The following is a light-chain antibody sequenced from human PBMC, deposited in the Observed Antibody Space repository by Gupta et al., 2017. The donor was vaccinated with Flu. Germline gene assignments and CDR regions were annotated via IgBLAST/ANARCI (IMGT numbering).Light chain of an antibody. CDR2: GAS. J-gene: IGKJ5*01. Sequence: EIVLTQSPGTLSESPGERATLSCRAAQSVSSYLAWYQQKPGQAPRLLIDGASSRASGIPDRFSGSGSGTDFTLTISRLEPEDFAVYYCQQYAYSPITFGQGTRLEIK. V-gene: IGKV3-20*01. CDR3: QQYAYSPIT. CDR1: QSVSSY.